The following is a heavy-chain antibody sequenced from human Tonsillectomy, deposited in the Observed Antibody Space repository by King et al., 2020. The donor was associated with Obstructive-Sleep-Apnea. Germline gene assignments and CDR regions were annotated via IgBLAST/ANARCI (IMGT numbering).Heavy chain of an antibody. CDR3: ARHWNDYIWGSYRGSFDY. CDR1: GGSISSYY. J-gene: IGHJ4*02. Sequence: LQLQESGPGLVKPSETLSLTCTVSGGSISSYYWSWVRQHPGKGLEWVGYIYYSGSTTYNPSLKLRVTISVETSKNQFSLKLSSVNAADTAVYYCARHWNDYIWGSYRGSFDYWGQGTLVTVSS. D-gene: IGHD3-16*02. CDR2: IYYSGST. V-gene: IGHV4-59*08.